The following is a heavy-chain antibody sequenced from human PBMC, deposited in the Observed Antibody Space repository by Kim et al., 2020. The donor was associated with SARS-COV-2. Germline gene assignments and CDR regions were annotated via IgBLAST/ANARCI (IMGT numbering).Heavy chain of an antibody. J-gene: IGHJ6*02. Sequence: GGSLRLSCAASGFTFSSYSMNWVRQAPGKGLEWVSYISSSSSTIYYADSVKGRFTISRDNAKNSLYLQMNSLRDEDTAVYYCAREPGGWFGELDDLPGVGMDVWGQGTTVTGSS. CDR2: ISSSSSTI. D-gene: IGHD3-10*01. V-gene: IGHV3-48*02. CDR1: GFTFSSYS. CDR3: AREPGGWFGELDDLPGVGMDV.